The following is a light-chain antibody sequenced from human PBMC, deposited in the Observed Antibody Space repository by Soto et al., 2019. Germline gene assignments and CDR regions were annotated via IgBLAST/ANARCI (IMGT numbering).Light chain of an antibody. J-gene: IGKJ1*01. CDR2: GAS. Sequence: EIVLTQSPGTLSLSPGEGATLSCRASQSISSTFLAWYQHKPGQAPRVLIYGASRRAAGIPDRFSGSGSGTDFTLTISRLEPEDFAVYYCQQYESSWTFGPGTKVEMK. CDR1: QSISSTF. CDR3: QQYESSWT. V-gene: IGKV3-20*01.